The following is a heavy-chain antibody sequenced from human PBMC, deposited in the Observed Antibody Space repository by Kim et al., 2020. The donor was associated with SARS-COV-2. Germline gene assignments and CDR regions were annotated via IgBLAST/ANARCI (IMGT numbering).Heavy chain of an antibody. J-gene: IGHJ2*01. CDR1: GGTFSSYA. Sequence: SVKVSCKASGGTFSSYAISWVRQAPGQGLEWMGGIIPIFGTANYAQKFQGRVTITADESTSTAYMELSSLRSEDTAVYYCASLINTDIVVVPAAMGDYWYFDLWGRGTLVTVSS. CDR3: ASLINTDIVVVPAAMGDYWYFDL. D-gene: IGHD2-2*01. CDR2: IIPIFGTA. V-gene: IGHV1-69*13.